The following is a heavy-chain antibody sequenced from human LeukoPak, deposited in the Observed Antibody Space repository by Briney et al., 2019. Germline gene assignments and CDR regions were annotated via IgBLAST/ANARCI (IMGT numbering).Heavy chain of an antibody. CDR2: IYYSGST. CDR1: GGSISSSRYY. V-gene: IGHV4-39*01. Sequence: SEPLSLTCTVSGGSISSSRYYWGWIRQPPGKRLEWIGSIYYSGSTYYNPSLKRRVTISVDTSKNQFSLKLSSVTAADTAVYYCASLSNTFYYYDSSGQVGTFDIWGQGTMVTVSS. J-gene: IGHJ3*02. CDR3: ASLSNTFYYYDSSGQVGTFDI. D-gene: IGHD3-22*01.